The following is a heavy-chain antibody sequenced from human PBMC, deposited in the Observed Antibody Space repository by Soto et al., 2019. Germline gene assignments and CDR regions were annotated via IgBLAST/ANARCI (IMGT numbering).Heavy chain of an antibody. CDR1: GFIVSGNY. CDR2: IYSGGNT. J-gene: IGHJ4*02. V-gene: IGHV3-53*02. CDR3: ARGYSSSWYGDY. D-gene: IGHD6-13*01. Sequence: EVQLVETGGGLIQPGGSLRLSCAASGFIVSGNYMSWVRQAPGKGLEWVSVIYSGGNTYYADSVKGRFTISRDTSKNTLYLQMNSLRAEDTAVYFCARGYSSSWYGDYWGQGTPVTVSS.